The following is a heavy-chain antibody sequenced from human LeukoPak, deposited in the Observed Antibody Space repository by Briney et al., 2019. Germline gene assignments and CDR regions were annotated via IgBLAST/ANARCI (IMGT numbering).Heavy chain of an antibody. V-gene: IGHV6-1*01. J-gene: IGHJ6*02. CDR1: GDSVSSNSAA. Sequence: SQTLSLTCAISGDSVSSNSAAWNWIRQSPSRGLEWLGRTYYRSKWYNDYAVSVKSRISINPDTSKNQFSLQLNSVTPEDTAVYYCARDGVWFGELSYYYYGMDVRGQGTTVTVSS. D-gene: IGHD3-10*01. CDR2: TYYRSKWYN. CDR3: ARDGVWFGELSYYYYGMDV.